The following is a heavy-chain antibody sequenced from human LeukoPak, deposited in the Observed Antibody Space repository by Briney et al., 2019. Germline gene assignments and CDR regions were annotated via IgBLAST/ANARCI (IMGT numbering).Heavy chain of an antibody. CDR3: ARERDYVWGSYEPGDDAFDI. D-gene: IGHD3-16*01. CDR1: GYTFTGYY. J-gene: IGHJ3*02. Sequence: GASVKVSCKASGYTFTGYYMHWVRQAPGQGLEWMGWINPNSGGTNYAQKFQGRVTMTRDTSISTAYMELSRLRSDDTAVYYCARERDYVWGSYEPGDDAFDIWGQGTMVTVSS. V-gene: IGHV1-2*02. CDR2: INPNSGGT.